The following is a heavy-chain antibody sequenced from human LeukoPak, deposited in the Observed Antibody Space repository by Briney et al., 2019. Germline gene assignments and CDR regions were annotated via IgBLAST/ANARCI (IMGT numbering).Heavy chain of an antibody. CDR1: GGSISSSSYY. Sequence: VKPSETLSLTCTVSGGSISSSSYYWGWIRQPPGKGLEWIGSIYYSGNTYYNPSLKSRVTISVDTSKNQFSLKLSSVTAADTAVYYCARHLKVLGNFDYWGQGTLVTVSS. CDR2: IYYSGNT. J-gene: IGHJ4*02. V-gene: IGHV4-39*01. D-gene: IGHD7-27*01. CDR3: ARHLKVLGNFDY.